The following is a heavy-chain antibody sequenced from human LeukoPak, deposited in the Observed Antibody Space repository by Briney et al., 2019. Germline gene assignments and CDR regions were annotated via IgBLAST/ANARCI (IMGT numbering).Heavy chain of an antibody. D-gene: IGHD2-2*01. Sequence: VASVKVSCKASGYTFTSYGISWVRQAPGQGLEWMGWISAYNGNTNYAQRLQGRVTMTTDTSTSTAYMELRSLRSDDTAVYYCAREGPIRYCSSTSCHPRTWWFDPWGQGTLVTVSS. CDR3: AREGPIRYCSSTSCHPRTWWFDP. V-gene: IGHV1-18*01. CDR2: ISAYNGNT. J-gene: IGHJ5*02. CDR1: GYTFTSYG.